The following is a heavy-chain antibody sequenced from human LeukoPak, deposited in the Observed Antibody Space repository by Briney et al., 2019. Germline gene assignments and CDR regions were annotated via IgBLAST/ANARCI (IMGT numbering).Heavy chain of an antibody. CDR1: GGSISSSSYY. CDR3: ARVSYDSSGAHFDY. CDR2: IYYRGST. D-gene: IGHD3-22*01. J-gene: IGHJ4*02. V-gene: IGHV4-39*07. Sequence: SETLSLTCTVSGGSISSSSYYWGWIRQPPGKGLEWIGSIYYRGSTYYNPSLKSRVTISVDTSKNQFSLKLSSVTAADTAVYYCARVSYDSSGAHFDYWGQGTLVTVSS.